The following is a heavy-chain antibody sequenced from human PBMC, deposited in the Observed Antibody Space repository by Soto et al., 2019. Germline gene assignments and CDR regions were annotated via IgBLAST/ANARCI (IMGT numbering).Heavy chain of an antibody. CDR3: ARLRGHYYDSVAYDPQWLDL. CDR1: GGFVRTYY. CDR2: IYGGGST. J-gene: IGHJ5*02. V-gene: IGHV4-4*07. D-gene: IGHD3-22*01. Sequence: QERLQESGPGLVKPSETLSLTCSVSGGFVRTYYWSWLRHPAGKGLEWIGRIYGGGSTKFNPCLKSRVTMSVDTSKNVFSLKLTSVTAADTATYYCARLRGHYYDSVAYDPQWLDLWGQGTLVTVSS.